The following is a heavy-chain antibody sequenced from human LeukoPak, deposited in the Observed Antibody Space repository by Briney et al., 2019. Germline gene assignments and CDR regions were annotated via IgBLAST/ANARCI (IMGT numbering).Heavy chain of an antibody. Sequence: SVKVSCKTSGGTFSSYAISWVRQAPGQGLEWMGGTIPMFDTANYAHKFQGRVTITADESTSTAYMELSSLRSEDTAVYYCAGQGYCSSTSCYAGDYYYYMDVWGKGTTVTISS. J-gene: IGHJ6*03. CDR2: TIPMFDTA. CDR3: AGQGYCSSTSCYAGDYYYYMDV. CDR1: GGTFSSYA. V-gene: IGHV1-69*13. D-gene: IGHD2-2*01.